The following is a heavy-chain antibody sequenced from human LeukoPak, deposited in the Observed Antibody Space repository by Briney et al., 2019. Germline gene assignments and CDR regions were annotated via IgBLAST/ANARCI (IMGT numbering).Heavy chain of an antibody. J-gene: IGHJ5*02. CDR3: AKDVWWSVS. D-gene: IGHD2-8*02. CDR1: GFTFSSYA. V-gene: IGHV3-23*01. Sequence: GGSLRLSCAASGFTFSSYAMSWVRQAPGKGLEWVSAISGSGDDTFYADSVKGRFTISRDNSKNILYLQMNSLRAEDTAMYFCAKDVWWSVSWGQGTPVTVSS. CDR2: ISGSGDDT.